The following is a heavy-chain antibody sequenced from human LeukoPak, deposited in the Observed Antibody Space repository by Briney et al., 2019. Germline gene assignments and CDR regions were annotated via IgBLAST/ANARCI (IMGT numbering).Heavy chain of an antibody. V-gene: IGHV3-21*06. CDR2: ITSSSSYI. J-gene: IGHJ4*02. CDR1: GFTFSSYN. CDR3: ARDDEGATITPEY. D-gene: IGHD1-26*01. Sequence: PGGSLRFSCAASGFTFSSYNMNWVRQAPGKGPEWVSSITSSSSYIYYADSVKGRFTISRDNAKNSLYLQMDSLRVEDTAVYYCARDDEGATITPEYWGQGTLVTVSS.